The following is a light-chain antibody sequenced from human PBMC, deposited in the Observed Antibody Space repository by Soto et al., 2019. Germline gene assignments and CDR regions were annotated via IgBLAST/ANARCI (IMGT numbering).Light chain of an antibody. V-gene: IGKV3-15*01. CDR3: QQYFRWPPWT. J-gene: IGKJ1*01. CDR2: GAS. Sequence: EIVMTQSPATLSVSPGERATLSCRASQSVSSNLAWYQQKPGQAPRLLIYGASTRATGIPARFSGSGSGTDFTLTIDSLQSEDVADYYCQQYFRWPPWTFGQGTKVEI. CDR1: QSVSSN.